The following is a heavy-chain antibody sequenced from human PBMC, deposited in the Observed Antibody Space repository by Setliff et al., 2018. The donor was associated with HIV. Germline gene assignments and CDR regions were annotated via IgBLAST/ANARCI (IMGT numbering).Heavy chain of an antibody. Sequence: PGGSLRLSCAASGFTFSNFWMSWVRQAPGKGLEWVANIKQDGSEKYYVGSVKGRFTISRDNANNSLYLQMNSLRAEDTAMYYCARADSSGFFYGVDYWGQGTLVTVSS. V-gene: IGHV3-7*01. CDR1: GFTFSNFW. J-gene: IGHJ4*02. CDR2: IKQDGSEK. CDR3: ARADSSGFFYGVDY. D-gene: IGHD3-22*01.